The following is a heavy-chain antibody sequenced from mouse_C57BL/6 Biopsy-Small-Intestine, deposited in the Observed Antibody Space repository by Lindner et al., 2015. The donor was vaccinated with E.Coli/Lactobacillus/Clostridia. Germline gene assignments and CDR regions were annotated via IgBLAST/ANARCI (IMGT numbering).Heavy chain of an antibody. CDR2: IYPGGGYT. Sequence: VQLQESGAELVRPGTSVKMSCKASRYTFTNYWIGWAKQRPGHGLEWIGDIYPGGGYTNYNEKFKGKATLTADKSSSTAYMQFSSLTSEDSAIYYCARSGSSYEGDYFDYWGQGTTLTVSS. J-gene: IGHJ2*01. V-gene: IGHV1-63*01. CDR3: ARSGSSYEGDYFDY. D-gene: IGHD1-1*01. CDR1: RYTFTNYW.